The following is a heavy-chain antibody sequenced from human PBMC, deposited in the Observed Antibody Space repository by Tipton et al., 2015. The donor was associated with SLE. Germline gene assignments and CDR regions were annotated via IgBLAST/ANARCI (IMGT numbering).Heavy chain of an antibody. V-gene: IGHV4-34*01. CDR1: AGSFSGYY. Sequence: LRLSCAVSAGSFSGYYWSWIRQSPVRGLEWIGEINHSGSPNYNPSPKSRVTISVHTSKNQFSLKLNSVTAADTAMYYCARSGYGRGSFFHHWGQGTRVTVSS. CDR2: INHSGSP. J-gene: IGHJ1*01. CDR3: ARSGYGRGSFFHH. D-gene: IGHD5-12*01.